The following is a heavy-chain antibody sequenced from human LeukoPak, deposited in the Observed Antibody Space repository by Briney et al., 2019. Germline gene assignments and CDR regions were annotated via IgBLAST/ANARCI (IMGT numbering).Heavy chain of an antibody. CDR1: GFSLSTSGMC. CDR2: IDWDDDK. V-gene: IGHV2-70*11. Sequence: PSQTLTLTCTFSGFSLSTSGMCVSWIRQPPGKALVWLARIDWDDDKYYSTSLKTRLTISKDTSKNQVVLTMTNMDPVYTAAYYCARIRGSAEFDYWGQGTLVTVPS. D-gene: IGHD1-14*01. CDR3: ARIRGSAEFDY. J-gene: IGHJ4*02.